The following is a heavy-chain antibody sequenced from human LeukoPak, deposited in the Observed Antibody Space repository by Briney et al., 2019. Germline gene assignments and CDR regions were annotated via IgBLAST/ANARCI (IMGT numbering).Heavy chain of an antibody. CDR3: AKTLDVLRYFDWPSTLNAFDI. Sequence: GGSLRLSCAASVFTLDDYPMRWVRQALGKGLEWVSGISWNNGSIGYADSVKGRFTISRDNAKNSLYLQMNSLRAEDTALYYCAKTLDVLRYFDWPSTLNAFDIWGQGTMVTVSS. V-gene: IGHV3-9*01. CDR1: VFTLDDYP. CDR2: ISWNNGSI. D-gene: IGHD3-9*01. J-gene: IGHJ3*02.